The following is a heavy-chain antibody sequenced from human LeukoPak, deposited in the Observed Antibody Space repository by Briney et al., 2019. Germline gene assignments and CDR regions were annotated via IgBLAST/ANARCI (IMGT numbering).Heavy chain of an antibody. CDR1: GFTFSSYA. CDR3: ARDWYFDL. V-gene: IGHV3-53*01. J-gene: IGHJ2*01. Sequence: GGSLRLSCAASGFTFSSYAMSWVRQAPGKGLEWVSIIYSGGTTYYADSVRGRFTISRDNSKNTLYLQMNSLRAEDTAVYYRARDWYFDLWGRGTLVTVSS. CDR2: IYSGGTT.